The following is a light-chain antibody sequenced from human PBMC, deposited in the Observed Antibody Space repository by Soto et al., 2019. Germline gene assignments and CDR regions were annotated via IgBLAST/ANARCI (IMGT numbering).Light chain of an antibody. J-gene: IGKJ1*01. CDR3: QQYNSYWT. Sequence: DIQMTQSPSTLSASVGDRVTITCRASQSTSSWLAWYQQKPGKAPKLLIYDASSLKSGVPSRFSGSGSGTEFTLTTSRLKNDDFATYYCQQYNSYWTFGQGTKVDIK. CDR2: DAS. CDR1: QSTSSW. V-gene: IGKV1-5*01.